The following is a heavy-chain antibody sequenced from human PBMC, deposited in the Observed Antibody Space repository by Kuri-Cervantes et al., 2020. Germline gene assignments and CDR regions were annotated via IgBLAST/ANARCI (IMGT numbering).Heavy chain of an antibody. D-gene: IGHD2-2*01. V-gene: IGHV3-21*01. CDR2: ISSSSSYI. CDR1: GITFSSYS. Sequence: GESLKTSWAASGITFSSYSMNWVRQAPGKGLEWVSSISSSSSYIYYPDSVKGRFTISRDNAKNSLYLQMNSLRAEDTAVYYCSRSRYCSSTSCYAGRGYYFDYWGQGNLVTVSS. J-gene: IGHJ4*02. CDR3: SRSRYCSSTSCYAGRGYYFDY.